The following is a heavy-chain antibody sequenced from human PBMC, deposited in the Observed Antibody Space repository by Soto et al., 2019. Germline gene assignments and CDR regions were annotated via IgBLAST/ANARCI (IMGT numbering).Heavy chain of an antibody. Sequence: QVQLQESGPGLVKPSQTLSLTCTVSGGSISSDGYYWSWIRQHPGKGLEWIGYIYYTGSTYYNPSLKRRVTISVDTSKNQFSLKLSSVTAADTAVYYCATLYMVRGVRTFDYWGQGTLVTVSS. D-gene: IGHD3-10*01. CDR1: GGSISSDGYY. CDR3: ATLYMVRGVRTFDY. V-gene: IGHV4-31*03. CDR2: IYYTGST. J-gene: IGHJ4*02.